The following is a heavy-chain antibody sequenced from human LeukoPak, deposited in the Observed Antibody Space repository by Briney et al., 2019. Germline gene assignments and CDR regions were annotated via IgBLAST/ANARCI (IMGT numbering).Heavy chain of an antibody. CDR3: ASHYDSSGFDY. J-gene: IGHJ4*02. V-gene: IGHV3-33*01. Sequence: GGSLRLSCAASGFTFSSYGMHWVRQAPGKGLEWVAVIWYDGSNKYYADSVKGRFTISRDNSKNTLYLQMNSLRAEATAVYYCASHYDSSGFDYWGQGTLVTVSS. D-gene: IGHD3-22*01. CDR2: IWYDGSNK. CDR1: GFTFSSYG.